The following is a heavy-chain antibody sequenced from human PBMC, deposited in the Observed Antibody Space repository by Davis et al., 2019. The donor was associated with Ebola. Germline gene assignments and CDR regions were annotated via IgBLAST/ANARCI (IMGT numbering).Heavy chain of an antibody. J-gene: IGHJ6*02. Sequence: HSQTLSLTCAISGDSVSSGGWNWIRQSPSRGLEWLGRTYYSSKWYNDYAVSVKSRITINPDTSKNQFSLQLNSVTPEDTALYYCARGWLRRGMDVWGEGTTVTV. CDR3: ARGWLRRGMDV. V-gene: IGHV6-1*01. CDR2: TYYSSKWYN. D-gene: IGHD5-18*01. CDR1: GDSVSSGG.